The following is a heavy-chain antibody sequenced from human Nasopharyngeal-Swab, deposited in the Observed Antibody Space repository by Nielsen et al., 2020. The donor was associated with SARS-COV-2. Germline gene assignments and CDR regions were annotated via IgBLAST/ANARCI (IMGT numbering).Heavy chain of an antibody. D-gene: IGHD1-20*01. J-gene: IGHJ4*02. V-gene: IGHV3-66*01. CDR1: GFTVSSNY. Sequence: GESMKISWAASGFTVSSNYMSWVRQARGKGLEWVSVIYSGGSTYYADSVKGRFTISRDNSKNTLYLQMNSLRAEDTAVYYCARDRAINRNDGYTDYWGQGTLVTVSS. CDR3: ARDRAINRNDGYTDY. CDR2: IYSGGST.